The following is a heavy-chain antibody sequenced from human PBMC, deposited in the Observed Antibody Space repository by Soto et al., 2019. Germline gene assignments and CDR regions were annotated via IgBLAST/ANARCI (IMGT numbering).Heavy chain of an antibody. J-gene: IGHJ6*02. CDR3: ARESIRDILTGYYLATSPYGMDV. Sequence: GGSLRLSCAASGFTFSSYSMNWVRQAPGKGLEWVSYISSSSSTIYYADSAKGRFTISRDNAKNSLYLQMNSLRDEDTAVYYCARESIRDILTGYYLATSPYGMDVWGQGTTVTVSS. CDR1: GFTFSSYS. CDR2: ISSSSSTI. V-gene: IGHV3-48*02. D-gene: IGHD3-9*01.